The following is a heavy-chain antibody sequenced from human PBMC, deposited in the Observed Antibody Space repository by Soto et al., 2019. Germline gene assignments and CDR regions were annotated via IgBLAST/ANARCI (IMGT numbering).Heavy chain of an antibody. CDR3: ARGIGGTSDY. CDR1: GGPFSGYY. CDR2: INYSGNT. D-gene: IGHD2-15*01. J-gene: IGHJ4*02. V-gene: IGHV4-34*01. Sequence: QVQLQQWGAGLLKPSETLSLTCAVHGGPFSGYYWSWIRQPPGKGLEWIGEINYSGNTNYTPSLKSRVTISVDTSKKHCSLKLSSVTAADTAVYYCARGIGGTSDYWGQGTLVTVSS.